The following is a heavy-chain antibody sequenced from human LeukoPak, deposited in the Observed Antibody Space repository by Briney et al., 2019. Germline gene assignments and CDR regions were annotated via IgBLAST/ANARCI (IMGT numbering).Heavy chain of an antibody. V-gene: IGHV1-2*02. CDR1: GYIFTGYY. CDR2: INPNSGGT. D-gene: IGHD3-3*01. CDR3: ARPHEGFTIFGVVI. Sequence: GASVKVSCKASGYIFTGYYMHWVRQAPGQGLEWMGWINPNSGGTNYAQKFQGRVTMTRDTSISTAYMELSRLRSDDTAVYYCARPHEGFTIFGVVIWGQGTLVTVSS. J-gene: IGHJ4*02.